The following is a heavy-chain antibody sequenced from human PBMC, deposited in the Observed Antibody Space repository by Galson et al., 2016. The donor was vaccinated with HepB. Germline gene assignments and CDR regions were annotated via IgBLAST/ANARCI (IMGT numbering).Heavy chain of an antibody. D-gene: IGHD2-2*01. CDR2: INSNSGEA. CDR1: GYTYTDYY. J-gene: IGHJ5*02. CDR3: VRGDVVVVPAEYNWFDP. V-gene: IGHV1-2*06. Sequence: SVKVSCKASGYTYTDYYVHWVRQAPGLGLEWMRRINSNSGEATYAQRFQGRFTMTRDTSISTTYMEMGRLRSDDTAIYYCVRGDVVVVPAEYNWFDPWGQGTLVTVSS.